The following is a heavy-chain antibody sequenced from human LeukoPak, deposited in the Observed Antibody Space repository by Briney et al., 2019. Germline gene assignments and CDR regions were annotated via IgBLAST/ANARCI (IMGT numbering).Heavy chain of an antibody. D-gene: IGHD2-21*02. CDR3: ARGTDCGGDCCSLYFQH. Sequence: SVKVSCKASGGTFSSYAISWVRQAPGQGLEWMGRIIPILGIANYAQKFQGRVTITADKSTSTAYMELSSLRSEDTAVYYCARGTDCGGDCCSLYFQHWGQGTLVTVSS. CDR2: IIPILGIA. CDR1: GGTFSSYA. J-gene: IGHJ1*01. V-gene: IGHV1-69*04.